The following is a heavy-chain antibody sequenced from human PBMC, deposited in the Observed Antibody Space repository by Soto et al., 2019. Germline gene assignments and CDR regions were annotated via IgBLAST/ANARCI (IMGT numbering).Heavy chain of an antibody. V-gene: IGHV3-21*06. CDR1: GFTYTRYS. J-gene: IGHJ4*02. Sequence: GGSLRLSCAASGFTYTRYSMNWVRQAPGKGLEWVSSISSTTNYIYYGDSMKGRFTISRDNAKNSLYLEMNSLRAEDTAVYYCARESEDLTSNFDDWGQGTLVTVSS. CDR3: ARESEDLTSNFDD. CDR2: ISSTTNYI.